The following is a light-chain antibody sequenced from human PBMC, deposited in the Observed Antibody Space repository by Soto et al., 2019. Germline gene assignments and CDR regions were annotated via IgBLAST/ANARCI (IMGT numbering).Light chain of an antibody. CDR2: GNN. J-gene: IGLJ3*02. CDR1: SSKIEAGYD. Sequence: QSVLTQPPSVSGAPGQRVTISCTRSSSKIEAGYDVHWYQQLPGTAPKLLIYGNNNRPSGVPDRFSGSKSGTSASLAITGLQAEDEAVYYCQSFDSSLSGWVFGGGTKLTVL. CDR3: QSFDSSLSGWV. V-gene: IGLV1-40*01.